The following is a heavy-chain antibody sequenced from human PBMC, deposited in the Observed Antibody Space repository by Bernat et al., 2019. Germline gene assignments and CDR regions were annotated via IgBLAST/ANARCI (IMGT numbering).Heavy chain of an antibody. CDR2: IYYSGST. V-gene: IGHV4-39*01. CDR3: ARWVRGEFDY. Sequence: QLQLQESGPGLVKPSETLSLTCTVSGGSISSSSYYWGWIRQPPGKGLEWIGSIYYSGSTYYNRSLKSRVTISVDTSKNQFSLKLSSVTAADTAVYYCARWVRGEFDYWGQGTLVTVSS. J-gene: IGHJ4*02. D-gene: IGHD3-10*01. CDR1: GGSISSSSYY.